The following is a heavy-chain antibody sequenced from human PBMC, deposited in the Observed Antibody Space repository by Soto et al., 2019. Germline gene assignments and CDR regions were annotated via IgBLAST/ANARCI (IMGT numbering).Heavy chain of an antibody. CDR3: AKESGGERYAAYFDL. CDR2: ISAGGNTK. J-gene: IGHJ4*02. V-gene: IGHV3-30*18. Sequence: QVQLVESGGGVVQPLRSLRLSCAVSGFTFSTYGMHWVRQAPGKGLEWVAVISAGGNTKYYADSVKGRFTISRDNSKNTLFLQMNSLRTEDTAVYYCAKESGGERYAAYFDLWGQGTLVTVSA. D-gene: IGHD2-21*01. CDR1: GFTFSTYG.